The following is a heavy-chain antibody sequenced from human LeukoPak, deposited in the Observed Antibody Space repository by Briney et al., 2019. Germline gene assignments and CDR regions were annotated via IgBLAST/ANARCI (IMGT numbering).Heavy chain of an antibody. CDR3: AAYISSGWYNTRTYYFDY. V-gene: IGHV4-59*08. CDR2: IYYSGST. D-gene: IGHD6-19*01. J-gene: IGHJ4*02. CDR1: GGSISSYY. Sequence: PSETLSLTCTVSGGSISSYYWSWIRQPPGKGLEWIGYIYYSGSTNYNPSLKSRVTISVDTSKNQFSLKLSSVTAADTAVYYCAAYISSGWYNTRTYYFDYWGQGTLVTVSS.